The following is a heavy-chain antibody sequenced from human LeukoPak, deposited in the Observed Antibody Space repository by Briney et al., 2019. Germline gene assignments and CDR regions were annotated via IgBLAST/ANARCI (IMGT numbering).Heavy chain of an antibody. CDR1: GFTFSSNW. V-gene: IGHV3-7*04. D-gene: IGHD6-19*01. Sequence: GGSLRLSCEVSGFTFSSNWMSWVRQAPGKGLDWVANIKLEGSENYYVDSVKGRFTISRDNARNSLYLQMNSLRAEDTAVYYCSRISGGWSRGAFDVWGQGTMVTVSS. J-gene: IGHJ3*01. CDR2: IKLEGSEN. CDR3: SRISGGWSRGAFDV.